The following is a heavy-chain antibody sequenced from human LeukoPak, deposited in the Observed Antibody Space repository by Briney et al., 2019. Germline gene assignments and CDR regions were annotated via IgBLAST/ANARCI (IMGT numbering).Heavy chain of an antibody. CDR2: IIPILGIA. Sequence: SVKVSCKASGGTFSSYAISWVRQAPGQGLEWMGRIIPILGIANYAQKFQGRVTITADKSTSTAYMELSSLRSEDTAVYYCARDRSSSGYPPRGMDVWGQGTTVTVSS. J-gene: IGHJ6*02. D-gene: IGHD3-22*01. CDR3: ARDRSSSGYPPRGMDV. V-gene: IGHV1-69*04. CDR1: GGTFSSYA.